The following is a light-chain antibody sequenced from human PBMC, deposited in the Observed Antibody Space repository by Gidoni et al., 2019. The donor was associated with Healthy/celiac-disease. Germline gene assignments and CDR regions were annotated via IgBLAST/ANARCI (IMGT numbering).Light chain of an antibody. V-gene: IGKV3-11*01. J-gene: IGKJ1*01. CDR3: QQRSNWPPWT. Sequence: MFPPSPATLSLSPGERATLSCRASQSVSSYLAWYQQKPGQAPRLLIYDASNRATGIPARFSGSGSGTDFTLTISSLEPEDFAVYYCQQRSNWPPWTFGQGTKVEIK. CDR1: QSVSSY. CDR2: DAS.